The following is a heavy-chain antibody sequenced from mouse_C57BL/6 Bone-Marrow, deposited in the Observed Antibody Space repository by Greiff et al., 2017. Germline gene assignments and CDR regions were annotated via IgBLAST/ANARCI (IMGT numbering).Heavy chain of an antibody. CDR2: IYPSDSET. CDR3: ARDGNSLYAMDY. D-gene: IGHD2-1*01. J-gene: IGHJ4*01. Sequence: QVQLQQPGAELVRPGSSVKLSCKASGYTFTSYWMDWVKQRPGQGLEWIGNIYPSDSETHYNQKFKDKATLTVDKSSSTAYMQLSSLTSEDSAVYYCARDGNSLYAMDYWGQGTSVIVSS. V-gene: IGHV1-61*01. CDR1: GYTFTSYW.